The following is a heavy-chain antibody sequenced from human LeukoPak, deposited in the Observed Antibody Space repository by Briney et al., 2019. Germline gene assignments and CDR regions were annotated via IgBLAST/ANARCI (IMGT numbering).Heavy chain of an antibody. CDR3: ATVQVFLQSSLHGAFDI. CDR2: INPNSGGT. V-gene: IGHV1-2*02. D-gene: IGHD4-11*01. CDR1: GYTFTGYY. J-gene: IGHJ3*02. Sequence: ASVKVSCKASGYTFTGYYMHWVRQAPGQGLEWMGWINPNSGGTNYAQKFQGRVTMTRDTSISTAYMELSRLRSDDTAVYYCATVQVFLQSSLHGAFDIWGQGTMVTVSS.